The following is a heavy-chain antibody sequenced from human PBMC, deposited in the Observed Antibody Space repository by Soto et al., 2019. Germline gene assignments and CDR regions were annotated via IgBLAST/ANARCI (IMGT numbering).Heavy chain of an antibody. Sequence: QVTLKESGPTLVKPTQTLTLTCTVSGLSLRTTGVGVGWVRQPPGKALEWLALLYWDDGKRYSPSLSSRLTIAKDISEKQVVLTRTNMDTVDTATYYCVQSRCGGDCLEIYSSHAYNGLDVWGQGTTVTVSS. CDR2: LYWDDGK. V-gene: IGHV2-5*02. J-gene: IGHJ6*02. CDR3: VQSRCGGDCLEIYSSHAYNGLDV. D-gene: IGHD2-21*02. CDR1: GLSLRTTGVG.